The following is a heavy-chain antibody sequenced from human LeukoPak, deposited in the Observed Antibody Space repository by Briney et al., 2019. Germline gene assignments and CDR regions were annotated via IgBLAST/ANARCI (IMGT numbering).Heavy chain of an antibody. CDR2: ISAYNGNT. CDR3: ARDPEIDYDILTGWFDY. V-gene: IGHV1-18*01. Sequence: GSVKVSCKASGYTFTSYGISWVRQAPGQGLEWMGWISAYNGNTNYAQKLQGRVTMTTDTSTSTAYMELRSLRSDDTAVYYCARDPEIDYDILTGWFDYWGLGTLVTVSS. CDR1: GYTFTSYG. J-gene: IGHJ4*02. D-gene: IGHD3-9*01.